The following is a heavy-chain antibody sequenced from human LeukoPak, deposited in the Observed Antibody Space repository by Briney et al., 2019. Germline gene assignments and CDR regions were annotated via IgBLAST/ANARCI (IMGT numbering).Heavy chain of an antibody. V-gene: IGHV4-34*01. Sequence: PSETLSLTCAVYGGSFSGYYWSWIRQPPGKGLEWIGEINHSGSTNYNPSLKSRVTISVDTSKNQFSLKLSSVTAADTAVYYCARAGDYGEDAFDIWGQGTMVTVSS. CDR2: INHSGST. J-gene: IGHJ3*02. CDR3: ARAGDYGEDAFDI. CDR1: GGSFSGYY. D-gene: IGHD4-17*01.